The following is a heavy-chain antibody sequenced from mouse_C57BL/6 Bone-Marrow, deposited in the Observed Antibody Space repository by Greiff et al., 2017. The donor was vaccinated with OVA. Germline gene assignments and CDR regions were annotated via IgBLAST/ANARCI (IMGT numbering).Heavy chain of an antibody. CDR3: ARSEDDAWFAY. J-gene: IGHJ3*01. CDR2: TYPRSGNT. Sequence: VQLQQSGAELARPGASVKLSCKASGYTFTSYGISWVKQRTGQGLEWIGETYPRSGNTYYNEKFKGKATLTADKSSSTAYMELRSLTSEDSAVYFCARSEDDAWFAYWGQGTLVTVSA. V-gene: IGHV1-81*01. CDR1: GYTFTSYG. D-gene: IGHD2-12*01.